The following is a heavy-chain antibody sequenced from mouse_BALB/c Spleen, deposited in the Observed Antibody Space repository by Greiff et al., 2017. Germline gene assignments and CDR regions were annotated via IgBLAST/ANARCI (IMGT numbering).Heavy chain of an antibody. Sequence: EVKLEESGGGLVQPGGSLKLSCAASGFTFSSYTMSWVRQTPEKRLEWVAYISNGGGSTYYPDTVKGRFTISRDNAKNTLYLQMSSLKSEDTAMYYCARGNYGSSPFDYWGQGTTLTVSS. CDR3: ARGNYGSSPFDY. D-gene: IGHD1-1*01. V-gene: IGHV5-12-2*01. CDR1: GFTFSSYT. J-gene: IGHJ2*01. CDR2: ISNGGGST.